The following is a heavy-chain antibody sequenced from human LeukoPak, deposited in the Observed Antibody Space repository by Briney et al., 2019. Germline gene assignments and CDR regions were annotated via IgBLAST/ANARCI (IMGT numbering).Heavy chain of an antibody. Sequence: GRSLRLSCAASGFTYSRHGMHWVRQAPGKGLEWVAVIGDTGRAKYYADSVEGRFTASRDNSKNTLYLEMNSLRYDDTALYYCAREAAWGNWYFDLWGRGTLVTVSS. CDR2: IGDTGRAK. CDR1: GFTYSRHG. J-gene: IGHJ2*01. CDR3: AREAAWGNWYFDL. D-gene: IGHD3-16*01. V-gene: IGHV3-30*03.